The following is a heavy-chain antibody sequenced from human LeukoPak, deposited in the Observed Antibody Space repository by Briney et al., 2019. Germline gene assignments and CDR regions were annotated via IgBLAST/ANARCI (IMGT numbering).Heavy chain of an antibody. CDR1: GFTFSSYG. CDR3: ARDDGSSWYSRGYYYYYGMDV. J-gene: IGHJ6*02. D-gene: IGHD6-13*01. V-gene: IGHV3-33*01. Sequence: GRSLRLSCAASGFTFSSYGMHRVRQAPGKGLEWVAVIWYDGSNKYYADSVKGRFTISRDNSKNTLYLQMNSLRAEDTAVYYCARDDGSSWYSRGYYYYYGMDVWGQGTTVTVSS. CDR2: IWYDGSNK.